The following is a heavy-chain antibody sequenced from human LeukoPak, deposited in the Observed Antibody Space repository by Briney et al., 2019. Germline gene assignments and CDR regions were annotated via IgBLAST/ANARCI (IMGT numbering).Heavy chain of an antibody. J-gene: IGHJ4*02. CDR1: GYTFTGYY. D-gene: IGHD5-12*01. CDR2: INPNSGGT. Sequence: ASVKVSCKASGYTFTGYYMHWVRQAPGQGLEWMGWINPNSGGTNYAQKFQGRVTMTRDTSISTAYMELSRLRSDDTAVYYCARISTVDIVATIFDYWGQGTLVTVSS. V-gene: IGHV1-2*02. CDR3: ARISTVDIVATIFDY.